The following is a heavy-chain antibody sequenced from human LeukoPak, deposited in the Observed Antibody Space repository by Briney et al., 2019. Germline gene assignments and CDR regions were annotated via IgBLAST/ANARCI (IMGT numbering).Heavy chain of an antibody. Sequence: GGSLRLSCAASGFTFSSYSMNWVRQAPGKGLEWVSSISSSSSTIYYAGSVQGRFTISRDDAKNSLLLQMNSLRDEDTAVYFCARVRSGPYFDYWGQGTLVTVSS. J-gene: IGHJ4*02. V-gene: IGHV3-48*02. CDR2: ISSSSSTI. D-gene: IGHD3-10*01. CDR1: GFTFSSYS. CDR3: ARVRSGPYFDY.